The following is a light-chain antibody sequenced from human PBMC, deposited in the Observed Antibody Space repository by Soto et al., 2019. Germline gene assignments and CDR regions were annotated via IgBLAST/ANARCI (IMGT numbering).Light chain of an antibody. CDR2: KAS. J-gene: IGKJ1*01. CDR3: QHYNSYSWT. V-gene: IGKV1-5*03. CDR1: QSISSW. Sequence: DIQMTQSPSTLSASVGDRVTITCRASQSISSWLAWYQQKPGKAPKLLIYKASSLESGVPSRFSGSGSGTEFTLTICSLQPDDFATYYCQHYNSYSWTFGQGAMVEIK.